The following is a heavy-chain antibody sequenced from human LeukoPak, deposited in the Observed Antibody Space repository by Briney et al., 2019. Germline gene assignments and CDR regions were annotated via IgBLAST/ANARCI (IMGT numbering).Heavy chain of an antibody. CDR2: INHSGST. CDR1: GGSFSGYY. CDR3: ARGVDYDFWSGPFDY. D-gene: IGHD3-3*01. Sequence: SETLSLTCAVYGGSFSGYYWSWIRQPPGKGLEWIGEINHSGSTNYNPSLKSRVTISVDTSKNQFSLKLSSVTAADTAVCYCARGVDYDFWSGPFDYWGQGTLVTVSS. V-gene: IGHV4-34*01. J-gene: IGHJ4*02.